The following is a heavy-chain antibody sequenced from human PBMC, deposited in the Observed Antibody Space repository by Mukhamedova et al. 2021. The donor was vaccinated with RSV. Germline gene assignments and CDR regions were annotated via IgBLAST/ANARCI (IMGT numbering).Heavy chain of an antibody. CDR2: IIPILGIA. V-gene: IGHV1-69*02. Sequence: GRIIPILGIANYAQKFQGRVTITADKSTSTAYMELSSLRSEDTAVYYCERLARGAFDIWGQGTMVTVSS. D-gene: IGHD1-26*01. J-gene: IGHJ3*02. CDR3: ERLARGAFDI.